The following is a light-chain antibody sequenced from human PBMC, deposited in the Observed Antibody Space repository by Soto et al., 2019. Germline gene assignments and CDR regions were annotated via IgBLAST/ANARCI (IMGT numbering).Light chain of an antibody. V-gene: IGLV2-23*02. CDR1: SSDVGSYKL. CDR3: CSYAGTSTHTV. J-gene: IGLJ7*01. Sequence: QSVLTQPASVSGSPGQSITISCTGTSSDVGSYKLVSWYQQHPGKAPKLMISEVSKRLSGISDRFSGSKSGSTASLTISGLQAEDEADYYCCSYAGTSTHTVFGGGTQLTVL. CDR2: EVS.